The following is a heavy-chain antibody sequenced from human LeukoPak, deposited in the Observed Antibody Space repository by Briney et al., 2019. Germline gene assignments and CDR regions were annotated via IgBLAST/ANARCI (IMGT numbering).Heavy chain of an antibody. D-gene: IGHD3-9*01. J-gene: IGHJ4*02. Sequence: SETLSLTCAVYGGSFNGYYWTWIRQPPGKGLEWIGEINNSGRTNYNPSLESRVAMSVDTSKNQFSLKVTPVTAADTAVYYCARREDILTGHYSPHFDHWGQGTLVTVSS. CDR1: GGSFNGYY. V-gene: IGHV4-34*01. CDR3: ARREDILTGHYSPHFDH. CDR2: INNSGRT.